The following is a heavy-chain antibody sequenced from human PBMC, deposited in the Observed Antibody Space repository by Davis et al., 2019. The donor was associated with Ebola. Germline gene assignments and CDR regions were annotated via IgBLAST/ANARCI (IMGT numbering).Heavy chain of an antibody. CDR2: ISYDGSNK. Sequence: GESLKISCAASGFTFSSYGMHWVRQAPGKGLEWVAVISYDGSNKYYADSVKGRFTISRDNSKNTLYLQMNSLRAEDTAVYYCARSKRSPPAFDIWGQGTMVTVSS. V-gene: IGHV3-30*03. J-gene: IGHJ3*02. CDR1: GFTFSSYG. D-gene: IGHD6-13*01. CDR3: ARSKRSPPAFDI.